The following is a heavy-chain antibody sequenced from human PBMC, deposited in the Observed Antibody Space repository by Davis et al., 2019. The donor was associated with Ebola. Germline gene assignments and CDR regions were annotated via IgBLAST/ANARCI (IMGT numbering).Heavy chain of an antibody. J-gene: IGHJ3*02. CDR1: GFTFSDYY. D-gene: IGHD3-22*01. V-gene: IGHV3-11*06. CDR2: ISSSSSYT. CDR3: ARVVTMIVVVIDAFDI. Sequence: GESLKISCAASGFTFSDYYMSWIRQAPGKGLEWVSYISSSSSYTNYADSVKGRFTISRDNAKNLLYLQMNSLRAEDTAVYYCARVVTMIVVVIDAFDIWGQGTMVTVSS.